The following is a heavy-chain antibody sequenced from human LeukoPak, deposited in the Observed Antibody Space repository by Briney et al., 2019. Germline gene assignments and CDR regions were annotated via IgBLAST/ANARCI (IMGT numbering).Heavy chain of an antibody. Sequence: GGSLRLSCAASGFTFSSYDMSWVRQAPGKGLEWVSSISGSSSDIYYADSMKGRLTISRDNAKNSVYLQINSLRAEDTAIYYCARRGYIDSSGYDYWGQGTLVTVSS. CDR3: ARRGYIDSSGYDY. D-gene: IGHD3-22*01. J-gene: IGHJ4*02. CDR1: GFTFSSYD. V-gene: IGHV3-21*01. CDR2: ISGSSSDI.